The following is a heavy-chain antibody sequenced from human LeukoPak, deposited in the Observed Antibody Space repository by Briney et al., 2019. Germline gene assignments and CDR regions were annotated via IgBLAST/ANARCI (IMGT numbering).Heavy chain of an antibody. CDR1: GFTFDDYG. CDR2: INWNGGST. D-gene: IGHD3-22*01. V-gene: IGHV3-20*04. J-gene: IGHJ4*02. Sequence: PGGSLSLPCAASGFTFDDYGMSWVRQAPGKGLEWVSGINWNGGSTGYADSVKGRFTISRDNAKNSLYLQMNSLRAEDTALYYCARGSYYYDSSGYYYDYWGQGTLVTVSS. CDR3: ARGSYYYDSSGYYYDY.